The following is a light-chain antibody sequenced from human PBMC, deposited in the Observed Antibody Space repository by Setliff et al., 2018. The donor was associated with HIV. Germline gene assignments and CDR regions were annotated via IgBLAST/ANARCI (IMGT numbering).Light chain of an antibody. CDR3: RSYTSGTTLYV. Sequence: QSALTQPRSVSGSPGQSVTFSCTGSSSDVGAYNYVSWYQQHPGKAPKLILYDVTKRPSGVPDRFSGSKSGDTASLTISGLQSEDEADYYCRSYTSGTTLYVFGTGTKVTVL. J-gene: IGLJ1*01. CDR2: DVT. CDR1: SSDVGAYNY. V-gene: IGLV2-11*01.